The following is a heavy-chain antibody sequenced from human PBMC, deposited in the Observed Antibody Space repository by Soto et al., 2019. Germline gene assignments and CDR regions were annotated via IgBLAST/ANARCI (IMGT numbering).Heavy chain of an antibody. D-gene: IGHD3-22*01. Sequence: GGSLRLSCAASGFTFSSYAMSWVRQAPGKGLEWVSAISGSGGSTYYADSVKGRFTISRDNSKNTLYLQMNSLRAEDTAVYYCAKDLGNYYDSSGYYLPPLHQNYGMDVWGQGTTVTVSS. CDR3: AKDLGNYYDSSGYYLPPLHQNYGMDV. CDR2: ISGSGGST. CDR1: GFTFSSYA. V-gene: IGHV3-23*01. J-gene: IGHJ6*02.